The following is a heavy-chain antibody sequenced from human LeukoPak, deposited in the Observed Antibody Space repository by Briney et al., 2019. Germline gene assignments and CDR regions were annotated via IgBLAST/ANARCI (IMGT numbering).Heavy chain of an antibody. V-gene: IGHV4-34*01. CDR3: ARLPYYYDSSGYLEDY. D-gene: IGHD3-22*01. J-gene: IGHJ4*02. CDR2: INHSGST. CDR1: GGSFSGYY. Sequence: SETLSLTCAVYGGSFSGYYWSWIRQPPVKVLEWIGEINHSGSTNYNPSLKSRVTISVDTSKNQFSLKLSSVTAADTAVYYCARLPYYYDSSGYLEDYWGQGTLVTVSS.